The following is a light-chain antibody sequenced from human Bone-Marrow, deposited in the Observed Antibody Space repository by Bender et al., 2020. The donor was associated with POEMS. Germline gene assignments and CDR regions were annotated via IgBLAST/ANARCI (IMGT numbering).Light chain of an antibody. Sequence: LTQPPSVSGSPGQSVTITCSGEKLGEEYACWYQQKPGQSPVVVIYQDTKRPSGIPERFSGSTSGNTASLTISGTQTMDEADYYCQSWGSNTAVFGGGTKLTVL. CDR1: KLGEEY. V-gene: IGLV3-1*01. J-gene: IGLJ2*01. CDR3: QSWGSNTAV. CDR2: QDT.